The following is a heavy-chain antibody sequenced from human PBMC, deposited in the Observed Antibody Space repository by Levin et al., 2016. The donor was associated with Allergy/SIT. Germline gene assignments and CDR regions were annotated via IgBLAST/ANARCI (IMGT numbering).Heavy chain of an antibody. J-gene: IGHJ4*02. D-gene: IGHD1-26*01. CDR3: ARRYAQYTIVGATYFDY. Sequence: KVSCKGSGYSFTSYWIGWVRQMPGKGLEWMGIIYPGDSDTRYSPSFQGQVTISADKSISTAYLQWSSLKASDTAMYYCARRYAQYTIVGATYFDYWGQGTLVTVSS. V-gene: IGHV5-51*01. CDR2: IYPGDSDT. CDR1: GYSFTSYW.